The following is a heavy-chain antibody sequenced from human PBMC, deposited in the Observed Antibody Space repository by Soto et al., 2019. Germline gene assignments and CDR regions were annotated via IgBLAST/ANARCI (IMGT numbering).Heavy chain of an antibody. CDR1: GFSLSTSGVG. V-gene: IGHV2-5*02. D-gene: IGHD5-12*01. J-gene: IGHJ6*02. CDR3: AHSRRLSGYEYYYYYYGMDV. Sequence: QITLKESGPTLVKPTQALTLTCTFSGFSLSTSGVGVGWIRQPPGQALEWLALIYWDDDKRYSPSLKSRLTITKDTSKTQVVLTMTHMDPVDTATYYCAHSRRLSGYEYYYYYYGMDVWGQGTTVTVSS. CDR2: IYWDDDK.